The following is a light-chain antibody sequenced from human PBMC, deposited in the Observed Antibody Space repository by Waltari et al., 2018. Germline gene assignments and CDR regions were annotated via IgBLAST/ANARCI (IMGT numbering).Light chain of an antibody. Sequence: QSALPQPPSVSGSPGQSVTISCTGTSSDVGNYTHVSWYQQSPGTAPKLIIYEVTNRPSGVPDRFSGSKSGNTASLTISGLQAEDESDYYCSSSTSSITWVFGGGTKLTVL. CDR1: SSDVGNYTH. V-gene: IGLV2-18*02. CDR3: SSSTSSITWV. CDR2: EVT. J-gene: IGLJ3*02.